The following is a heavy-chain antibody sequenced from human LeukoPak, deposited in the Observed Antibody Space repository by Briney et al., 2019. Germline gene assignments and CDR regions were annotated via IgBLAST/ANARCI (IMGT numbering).Heavy chain of an antibody. CDR2: IFYTGST. CDR3: ARLSGYCYGYIAY. V-gene: IGHV4-39*01. CDR1: GGSINVSGYY. J-gene: IGHJ4*02. D-gene: IGHD5-18*01. Sequence: SETLSLTCTVSGGSINVSGYYWGWIRQPPGKGLEWIGSIFYTGSTYYNPSLKSRVTISVAMSKNQFSLRLSSVTAADTAVYYCARLSGYCYGYIAYWGQGTLVTVSS.